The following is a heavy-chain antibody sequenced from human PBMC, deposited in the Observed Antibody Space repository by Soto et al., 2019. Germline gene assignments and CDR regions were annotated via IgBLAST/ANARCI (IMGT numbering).Heavy chain of an antibody. CDR2: IKTSGGST. J-gene: IGHJ5*01. CDR1: GFTFSNYL. Sequence: EVQLLESGGTLVQPGGSLRLSCAASGFTFSNYLMSWVRQAPGKGLEWVSSIKTSGGSTYYADSVKGRFTISRDDANNALYLQMSSLGVEDTAIYYCAKDHSGDYYRHDSWGQGTLVTVSS. V-gene: IGHV3-23*01. D-gene: IGHD1-26*01. CDR3: AKDHSGDYYRHDS.